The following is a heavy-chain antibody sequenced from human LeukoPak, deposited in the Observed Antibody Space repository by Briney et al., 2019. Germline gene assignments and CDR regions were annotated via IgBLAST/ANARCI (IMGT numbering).Heavy chain of an antibody. D-gene: IGHD3-22*01. Sequence: GGSLRLSCAASGYIFSTYTMNWVRQAPGKGLEWVASVSGSGTHIYVAHSVKGRFTISRDNAKNSLSLQMNSLRAEDTAVYYCARRAGDYSHPYDYWGQGTLVTVS. J-gene: IGHJ4*02. V-gene: IGHV3-21*04. CDR2: VSGSGTHI. CDR1: GYIFSTYT. CDR3: ARRAGDYSHPYDY.